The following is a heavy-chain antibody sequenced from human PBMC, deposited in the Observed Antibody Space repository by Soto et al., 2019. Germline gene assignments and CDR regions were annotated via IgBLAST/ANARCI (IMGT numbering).Heavy chain of an antibody. CDR3: ARERGSGWTFDY. D-gene: IGHD6-19*01. CDR1: GFTFSTYS. J-gene: IGHJ4*02. Sequence: EVQLVESGGDLVQPGGSLRLSCAASGFTFSTYSMNWVRQAPGKGLEWVSSISSSSTIYYADSVKGRFTISRANVQNSLYLQMHSLRAEDTAVYYCARERGSGWTFDYWGQGTLVTVSS. CDR2: ISSSSTI. V-gene: IGHV3-48*01.